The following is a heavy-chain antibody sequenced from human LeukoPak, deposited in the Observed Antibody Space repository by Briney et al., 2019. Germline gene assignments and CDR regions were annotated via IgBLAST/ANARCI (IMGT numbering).Heavy chain of an antibody. CDR2: IYSGGST. V-gene: IGHV3-53*01. J-gene: IGHJ4*02. CDR3: AKVPTSSSRYFDY. CDR1: GFTVSSNY. D-gene: IGHD6-6*01. Sequence: GGSLRLSCAASGFTVSSNYMSWVRQAPGKGLEWVSVIYSGGSTYYADSVKGRFTISRHNSKNTLYLQMNSLRAEDTAVYFCAKVPTSSSRYFDYWGQGTLVTVSS.